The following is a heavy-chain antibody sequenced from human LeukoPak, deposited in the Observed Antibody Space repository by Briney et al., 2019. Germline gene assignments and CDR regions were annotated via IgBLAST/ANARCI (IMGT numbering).Heavy chain of an antibody. CDR1: GYSISSGYY. D-gene: IGHD5-18*01. CDR2: IYYSGST. Sequence: SETLSLTCAVSGYSISSGYYWGWIRQPPGKGLEWIGYIYYSGSTYYNPSLKSRVTISVGTSKNQFSLKLSSVTAADTAVYYCAREGYSYGTNDYWGQGTLVTVSS. CDR3: AREGYSYGTNDY. V-gene: IGHV4-38-2*02. J-gene: IGHJ4*02.